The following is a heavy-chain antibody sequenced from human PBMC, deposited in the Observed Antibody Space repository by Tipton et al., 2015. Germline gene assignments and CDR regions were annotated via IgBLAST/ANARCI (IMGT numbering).Heavy chain of an antibody. CDR1: GFSVSTNY. J-gene: IGHJ6*02. D-gene: IGHD1-26*01. V-gene: IGHV3-53*01. CDR3: ARNSAYYFAMDV. Sequence: QLVQSGGGLVQPGGSLTLSCAASGFSVSTNYMTWVRQAPGKGLECVSIMYSDGTTYFADSVKGRFTISRDNSKDTLYLQMNSLRVEDTAVYYCARNSAYYFAMDVWGQGTTVTVSS. CDR2: MYSDGTT.